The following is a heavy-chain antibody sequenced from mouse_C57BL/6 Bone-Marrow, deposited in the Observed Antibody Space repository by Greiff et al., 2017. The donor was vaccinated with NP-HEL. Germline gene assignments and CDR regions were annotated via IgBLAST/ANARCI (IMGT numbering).Heavy chain of an antibody. CDR1: GYTFTDYN. CDR3: ASRETGTDFDY. V-gene: IGHV1-22*01. Sequence: VQLKESGPELVKPGASVKMSCKASGYTFTDYNMHWVKQSHGKSLEWIGYINPNNGGTSYNQKFKGKATLTVNKSSSTAYMELRSLTSEDSAVYYCASRETGTDFDYWGQGTTLTVSS. D-gene: IGHD4-1*01. CDR2: INPNNGGT. J-gene: IGHJ2*01.